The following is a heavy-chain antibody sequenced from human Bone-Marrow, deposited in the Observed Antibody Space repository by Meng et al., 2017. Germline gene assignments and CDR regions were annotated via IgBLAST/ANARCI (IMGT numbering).Heavy chain of an antibody. D-gene: IGHD6-19*01. Sequence: ASVKVSCKASGYTFTSYYMHWVRQATGQGLEWMGIINPSGGSTSYAQKFQCRVNMTRDTSTSTVYMELSSLRYEDTAVYYCERRMILRTVADIGLTPQSAYYFDYWGQGTLVTVSS. V-gene: IGHV1-46*01. CDR2: INPSGGST. CDR3: ERRMILRTVADIGLTPQSAYYFDY. J-gene: IGHJ4*02. CDR1: GYTFTSYY.